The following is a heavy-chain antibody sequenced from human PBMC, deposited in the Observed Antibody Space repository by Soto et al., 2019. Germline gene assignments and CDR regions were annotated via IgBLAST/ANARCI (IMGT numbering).Heavy chain of an antibody. V-gene: IGHV1-69*04. J-gene: IGHJ2*01. Sequence: SVKGSCKASGGTLSSYTISWVRQAPGQGLEWMGRIIPILGIANYAQKFQGRVTITADKSTSTAYMELSSLRSEDTAVYYCARDWYSSSPDYWYFDLWGRGTLVTVSS. CDR1: GGTLSSYT. D-gene: IGHD6-6*01. CDR2: IIPILGIA. CDR3: ARDWYSSSPDYWYFDL.